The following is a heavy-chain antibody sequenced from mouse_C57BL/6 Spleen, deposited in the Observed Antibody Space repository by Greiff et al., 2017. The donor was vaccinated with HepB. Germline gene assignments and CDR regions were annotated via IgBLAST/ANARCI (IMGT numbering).Heavy chain of an antibody. V-gene: IGHV1-9*01. D-gene: IGHD2-4*01. CDR2: ILPGSGST. CDR3: ARGPIYYDYDGPFYAMDY. J-gene: IGHJ4*01. Sequence: QVQLQQSGAELMKPGASVKLSCKATGYTFTGYWIEWVKQRPGHGLEWIGEILPGSGSTNYNEKFKGKATFTADTSSNTADMPLSSLTTEDSAIYYCARGPIYYDYDGPFYAMDYWGQGTSVTVSS. CDR1: GYTFTGYW.